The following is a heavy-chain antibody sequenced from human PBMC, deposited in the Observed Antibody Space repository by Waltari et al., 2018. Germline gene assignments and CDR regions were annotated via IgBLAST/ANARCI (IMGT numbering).Heavy chain of an antibody. CDR3: ARETRHGDWFDP. D-gene: IGHD3-16*01. J-gene: IGHJ5*02. CDR1: GDSVGRNY. CDR2: IYVGGTT. Sequence: QVQLHESGPGLVQPSETLSPACSVSGDSVGRNYWSWIRQSAGKGMEWIGRIYVGGTTNYNPALSGRVSMSVDMSKNQIFLKIMSVTVADTGVYYCARETRHGDWFDPWGQGTLVTVSS. V-gene: IGHV4-4*07.